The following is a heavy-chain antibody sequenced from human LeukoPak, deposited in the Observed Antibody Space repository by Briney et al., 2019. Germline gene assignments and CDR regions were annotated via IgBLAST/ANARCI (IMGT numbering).Heavy chain of an antibody. Sequence: SQTLSLTCTVSGGSLSSGGYYWSWIRQHPGKGLEWLGYIYYSGSTYYNPSLKSRVTISVDTSKNQFSLKLSSVTAADTAVYYCARESPETYGDYVDYWGQGTLVTVSS. V-gene: IGHV4-31*03. J-gene: IGHJ4*02. CDR3: ARESPETYGDYVDY. CDR1: GGSLSSGGYY. CDR2: IYYSGST. D-gene: IGHD4-17*01.